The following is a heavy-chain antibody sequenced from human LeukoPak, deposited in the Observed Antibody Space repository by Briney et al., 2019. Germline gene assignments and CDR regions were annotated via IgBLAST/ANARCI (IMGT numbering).Heavy chain of an antibody. CDR3: ARQAGRYCSSTSCYTGGP. CDR2: IYYSGST. V-gene: IGHV4-59*01. J-gene: IGHJ5*02. CDR1: GGSISSYY. Sequence: SETLSLTCTVSGGSISSYYWCWILQPPPRGLEWIGYIYYSGSTNYNPPLNSRVTTSVDTSKNEFSLKLSSVIAADTVVYYCARQAGRYCSSTSCYTGGPWGQGTLVTVSS. D-gene: IGHD2-2*02.